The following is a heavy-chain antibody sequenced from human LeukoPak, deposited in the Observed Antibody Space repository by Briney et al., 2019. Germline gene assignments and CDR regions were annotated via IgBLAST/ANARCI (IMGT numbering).Heavy chain of an antibody. CDR3: ARPQQWLAAFDY. V-gene: IGHV3-23*01. CDR1: GFTFSSYA. Sequence: GGSLRLSCAASGFTFSSYAMNWVRQAPGKGLEWVSAISGSGGSTFYADSVKGRFTISRDSSKNTLYLQMNSLRAEDTAVYYCARPQQWLAAFDYWGQGTLVTVSS. D-gene: IGHD6-19*01. CDR2: ISGSGGST. J-gene: IGHJ4*02.